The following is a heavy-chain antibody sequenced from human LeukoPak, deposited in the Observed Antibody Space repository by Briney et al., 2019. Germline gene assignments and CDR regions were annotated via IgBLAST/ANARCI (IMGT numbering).Heavy chain of an antibody. J-gene: IGHJ4*02. V-gene: IGHV3-30*18. CDR2: ISYDGSNK. CDR3: GKPGGGGGGSYGPFDY. Sequence: GRSLRLSCAASGFTFSSYGMHWVRQAPGKGLEWVAVISYDGSNKYYADSVKGRFTISRDNSKNTLYLQMNSLRAEDTAVYYGGKPGGGGGGSYGPFDYWGQGTLVTVSS. CDR1: GFTFSSYG. D-gene: IGHD1-26*01.